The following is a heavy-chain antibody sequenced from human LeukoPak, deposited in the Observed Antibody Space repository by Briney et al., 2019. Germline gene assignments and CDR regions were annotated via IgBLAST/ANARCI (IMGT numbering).Heavy chain of an antibody. V-gene: IGHV3-53*01. CDR3: ARTYDFGRGPPGDAFDN. CDR2: IYSGGST. J-gene: IGHJ3*02. D-gene: IGHD3-3*01. Sequence: GGSLRLSCAASGFTVSSNYMSWVRQAPGKGLEWVSLIYSGGSTYYADSVQGRFTISRDDARESVFLQMDGLRVDDTAVYYCARTYDFGRGPPGDAFDNWGPGTWVIVSA. CDR1: GFTVSSNY.